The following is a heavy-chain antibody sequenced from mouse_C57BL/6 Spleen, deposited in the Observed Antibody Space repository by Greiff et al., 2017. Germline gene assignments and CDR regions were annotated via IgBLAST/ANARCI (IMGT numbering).Heavy chain of an antibody. CDR3: ARDGDYFDY. Sequence: EVKVVESEGGLVQPGSSMKLSCTASGFTFSDYYMAWVRQVPEKGLEWVANINYDGSSTYYLDSLKSRFIISRDNAKNILYLQMSSLKSEDTATYYCARDGDYFDYWGQGTTLTVSS. CDR2: INYDGSST. V-gene: IGHV5-16*01. CDR1: GFTFSDYY. J-gene: IGHJ2*01.